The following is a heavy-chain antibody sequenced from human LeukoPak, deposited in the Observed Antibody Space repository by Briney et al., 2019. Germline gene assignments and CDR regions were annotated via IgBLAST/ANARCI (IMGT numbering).Heavy chain of an antibody. J-gene: IGHJ4*02. V-gene: IGHV4-59*01. D-gene: IGHD4-17*01. CDR3: ARTTVTSLYYFDY. CDR2: IYSSGST. Sequence: SETLSLTCTVSGGAISSYYWSWIRQPPGKGLEWIGYIYSSGSTNYNPSLKSRVTISVDTSKNQFSLKLSSVTAADTAVNYCARTTVTSLYYFDYWGQGTLVTVSS. CDR1: GGAISSYY.